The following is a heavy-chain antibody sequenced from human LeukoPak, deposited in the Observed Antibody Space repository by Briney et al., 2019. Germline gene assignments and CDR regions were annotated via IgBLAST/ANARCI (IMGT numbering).Heavy chain of an antibody. J-gene: IGHJ6*03. V-gene: IGHV4-34*01. CDR2: INHSGST. Sequence: PSETLSLTCAVYGGSFSGYYWSWIRQPPGKGLEWIGEINHSGSTNYNPSLKSRVTISVDTSKNQFSLKLSSVTAADTAVYYCARAYGDYYYYYMDVWGKGTTVTVSS. CDR1: GGSFSGYY. D-gene: IGHD4-17*01. CDR3: ARAYGDYYYYYMDV.